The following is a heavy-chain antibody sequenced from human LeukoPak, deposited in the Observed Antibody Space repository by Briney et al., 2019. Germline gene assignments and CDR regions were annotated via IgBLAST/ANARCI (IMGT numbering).Heavy chain of an antibody. D-gene: IGHD1-1*01. V-gene: IGHV1-46*01. CDR1: GYTFTSYY. CDR3: ARDSNWILDY. CDR2: INPSGGST. Sequence: ASVKVSCKASGYTFTSYYMHWVRQAPGQGLEWMGIINPSGGSTSYAQKFQGRVTITTDESTSTAYMELSSLRSEDTAVYYCARDSNWILDYWGQGTLVTVSS. J-gene: IGHJ4*02.